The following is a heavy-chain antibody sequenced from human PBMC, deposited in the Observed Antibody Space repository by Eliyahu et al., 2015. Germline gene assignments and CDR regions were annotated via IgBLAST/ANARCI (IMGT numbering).Heavy chain of an antibody. CDR2: ISFSSSYI. V-gene: IGHV3-21*02. J-gene: IGHJ4*02. CDR3: ARDEICGSTICYATDY. D-gene: IGHD2-2*01. CDR1: GFXFGSNW. Sequence: EVQLVESGGGLVQSGGSLXLSCAASGFXFGSNWMSWVRQAPGKGLEWVASISFSSSYIYYADSVKGRFTISRDNAKRSLYLQLNSLRDEDTAVYYCARDEICGSTICYATDYWGQGTLVTVSS.